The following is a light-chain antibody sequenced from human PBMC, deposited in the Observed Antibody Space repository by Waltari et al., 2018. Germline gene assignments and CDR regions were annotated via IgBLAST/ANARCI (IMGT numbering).Light chain of an antibody. CDR1: SSDIGAYNF. Sequence: QSALTQPASVSGSPGQSITISCTGTSSDIGAYNFVSWYQKHPGKAPKVMIYDVNKRPSGVSSRFSGSKSGNTAALTISGLQAEDEADYYCSSYTTGSTRYVFGSGTKVTVI. CDR2: DVN. CDR3: SSYTTGSTRYV. J-gene: IGLJ1*01. V-gene: IGLV2-14*03.